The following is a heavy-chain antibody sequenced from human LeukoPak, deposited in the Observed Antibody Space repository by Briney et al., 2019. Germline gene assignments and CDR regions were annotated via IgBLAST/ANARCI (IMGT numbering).Heavy chain of an antibody. CDR2: IYYSGST. D-gene: IGHD3-10*01. Sequence: SETLSLTCTVSGGSISSYYWSWIRQPPGKGLEWIGYIYYSGSTNYNPSLKSRVTISVDTSKNQFSLKLSSVTAADTAVYYRARVGAMYYYGSGPHWFDPWGQGTLVTVSS. V-gene: IGHV4-59*01. J-gene: IGHJ5*02. CDR3: ARVGAMYYYGSGPHWFDP. CDR1: GGSISSYY.